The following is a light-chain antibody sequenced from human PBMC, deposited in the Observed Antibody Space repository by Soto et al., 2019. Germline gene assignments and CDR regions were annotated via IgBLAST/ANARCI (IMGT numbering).Light chain of an antibody. J-gene: IGKJ5*01. CDR3: QQYNKWPQT. CDR1: QSVAND. Sequence: EIVMTQSPATLSVSPGERATLSCRASQSVANDLVWYQHKPGQAPRLLTHGASTRATGIPARFSGVGSGTEFTLTISSLQSEDFAVYYCQQYNKWPQTFGQGTRLEI. CDR2: GAS. V-gene: IGKV3-15*01.